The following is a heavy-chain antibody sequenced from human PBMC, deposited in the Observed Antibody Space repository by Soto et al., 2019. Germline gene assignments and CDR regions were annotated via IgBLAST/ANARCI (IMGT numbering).Heavy chain of an antibody. CDR2: IYPGDSDT. J-gene: IGHJ5*02. V-gene: IGHV5-51*01. CDR3: ARMQYLEWLLPNWFDP. Sequence: GESLKISCKGSGYSFTSYWIGWVRQMPGKGLEWMGIIYPGDSDTRYSPSFQGQVTISADKSISTAYLQWSSLKASDTAMYYCARMQYLEWLLPNWFDPWGQGTLVTVSS. CDR1: GYSFTSYW. D-gene: IGHD3-3*01.